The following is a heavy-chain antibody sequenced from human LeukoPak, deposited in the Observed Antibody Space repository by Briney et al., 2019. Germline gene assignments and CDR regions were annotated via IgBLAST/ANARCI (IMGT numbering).Heavy chain of an antibody. CDR2: ISAYNGNT. Sequence: ASVKVSCKASGYTFTSYGISWVRQAPGQGLEWMGWISAYNGNTNYAQKLQGRVTMTTDTSTSTAYIELRSLRSDDTAVYYCARAVYYYGSGSVYYYYGMDVWGQGTTVTVSS. CDR1: GYTFTSYG. V-gene: IGHV1-18*01. J-gene: IGHJ6*02. D-gene: IGHD3-10*01. CDR3: ARAVYYYGSGSVYYYYGMDV.